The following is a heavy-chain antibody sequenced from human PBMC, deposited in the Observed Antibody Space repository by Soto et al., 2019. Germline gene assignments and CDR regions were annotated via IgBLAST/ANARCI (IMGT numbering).Heavy chain of an antibody. CDR3: ARVGACGGDCYAYYYYGMDV. D-gene: IGHD2-21*02. Sequence: QVKLVQSGAEEKKPGASVKVSCKASGYTFTSYAMHWVRQAPGQRLEWMGWINAGNGNTKYSQKFQGRVTITRDTAASIAYREMSSLRCADTAVYYCARVGACGGDCYAYYYYGMDVWGQGTTVTVSS. J-gene: IGHJ6*02. CDR1: GYTFTSYA. CDR2: INAGNGNT. V-gene: IGHV1-3*05.